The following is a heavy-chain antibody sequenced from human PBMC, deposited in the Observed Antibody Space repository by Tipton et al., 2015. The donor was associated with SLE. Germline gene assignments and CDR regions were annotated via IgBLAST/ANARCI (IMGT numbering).Heavy chain of an antibody. CDR1: GGSIGSYY. Sequence: LRLSCTVSGGSIGSYYWSWIRQPAGKGLEWIGRISSTGITNYNPSLKSRVTISVDASKNQFSLKLNSVTAADTAVYYCARAKSWLPLDFWGLGTLVAVSS. CDR2: ISSTGIT. D-gene: IGHD5-24*01. V-gene: IGHV4-4*07. J-gene: IGHJ4*02. CDR3: ARAKSWLPLDF.